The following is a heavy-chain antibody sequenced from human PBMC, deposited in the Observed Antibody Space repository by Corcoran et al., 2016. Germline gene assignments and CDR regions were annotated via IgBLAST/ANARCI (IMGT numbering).Heavy chain of an antibody. V-gene: IGHV3-74*01. Sequence: EEQLVESGGGLVQPGGSLRLSCAASGFTFSSYWMHWVRQAPGKGLVWVSRINGDGSSKSYADSVKGRFTISRDNAKNTLYLQMNSLRCDDTAVYHFVRIPFDPWGQGTLVTVSS. CDR3: VRIPFDP. CDR1: GFTFSSYW. J-gene: IGHJ5*02. D-gene: IGHD2-15*01. CDR2: INGDGSSK.